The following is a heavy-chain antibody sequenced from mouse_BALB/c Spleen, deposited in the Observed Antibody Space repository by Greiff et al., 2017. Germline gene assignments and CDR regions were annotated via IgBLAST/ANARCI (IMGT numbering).Heavy chain of an antibody. V-gene: IGHV14-3*02. Sequence: EVKLVESGAELVKPGASVKLSCTASGFNIKDTYMHWVKQRPEQGLEWIGRIDPANGNTKLDPKFQGKATITADTSSNTAYLQLSSLTSEDTAVYYCASNGNYLYDFDYWGQGTTLTVSS. CDR3: ASNGNYLYDFDY. J-gene: IGHJ2*01. D-gene: IGHD2-1*01. CDR1: GFNIKDTY. CDR2: IDPANGNT.